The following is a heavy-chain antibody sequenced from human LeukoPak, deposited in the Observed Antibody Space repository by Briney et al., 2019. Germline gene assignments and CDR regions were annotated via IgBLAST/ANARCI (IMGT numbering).Heavy chain of an antibody. Sequence: GASVKVSCTASGYTFTSYYMHWVRQAPGQGLEWMGIINPSGGSTSYAQKFQGRVTMTRDTSTSTVYMELSSLRSEDTAVYYCARARYCSSTSCSARFDYWGQGTLVTVS. CDR3: ARARYCSSTSCSARFDY. J-gene: IGHJ4*02. V-gene: IGHV1-46*01. D-gene: IGHD2-2*01. CDR2: INPSGGST. CDR1: GYTFTSYY.